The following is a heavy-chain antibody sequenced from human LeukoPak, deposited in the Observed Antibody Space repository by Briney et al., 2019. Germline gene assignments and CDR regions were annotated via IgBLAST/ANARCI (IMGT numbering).Heavy chain of an antibody. Sequence: PGGSLRLSCAASGFAFSSYSMNWVRQAPGKGLEWVSYISSSSSTIYYADSVKGRFTISRDNAKNSLYLQMNSLRAEDTAVYYWAGDYPPKGLGGLCADYGGQEPLVTVPS. CDR3: AGDYPPKGLGGLCADY. D-gene: IGHD3-16*01. V-gene: IGHV3-48*01. CDR1: GFAFSSYS. CDR2: ISSSSSTI. J-gene: IGHJ4*02.